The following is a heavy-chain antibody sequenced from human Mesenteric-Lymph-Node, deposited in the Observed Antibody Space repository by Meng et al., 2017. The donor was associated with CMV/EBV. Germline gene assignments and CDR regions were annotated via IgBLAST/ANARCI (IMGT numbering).Heavy chain of an antibody. J-gene: IGHJ3*02. Sequence: ESLKISCTVSGDSISSYYWSWIRQPPGKGLEWIGYIYYSGSTNYNPSLKSRVTISVDTSKNQFSLNLSSVTAADTAVYYCAREYNWNYLNAFDIWGQGTMVTVSS. CDR2: IYYSGST. V-gene: IGHV4-59*12. D-gene: IGHD1-7*01. CDR1: GDSISSYY. CDR3: AREYNWNYLNAFDI.